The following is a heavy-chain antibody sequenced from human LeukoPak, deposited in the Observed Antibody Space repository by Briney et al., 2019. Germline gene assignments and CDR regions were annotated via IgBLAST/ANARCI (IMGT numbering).Heavy chain of an antibody. D-gene: IGHD3-22*01. CDR1: GGSISSSSYY. CDR2: IYYSGST. J-gene: IGHJ4*02. V-gene: IGHV4-39*01. Sequence: SETLSLTCTVSGGSISSSSYYWGWIRQPPGKGLEWIGSIYYSGSTYYNPSLKSRVTISVDTSKSQFSLKLSSVTAADTAVYYCARHERSYYYDSTGYKFDCWGQGTLVTVSS. CDR3: ARHERSYYYDSTGYKFDC.